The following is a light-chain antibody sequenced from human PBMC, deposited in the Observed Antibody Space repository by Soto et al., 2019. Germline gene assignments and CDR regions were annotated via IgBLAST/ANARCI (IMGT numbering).Light chain of an antibody. CDR2: GAS. CDR1: QSVTSSY. J-gene: IGKJ4*01. V-gene: IGKV3-20*01. Sequence: EIVLTQSPDTLSLSPGERATLSCRASQSVTSSYLTWYQQKPGQAPRLLIYGASTRAAGIPDRFSGSGSGTDFTLTISRLEPEDFAVYSCQQYGASPLTVGGGTKVDIK. CDR3: QQYGASPLT.